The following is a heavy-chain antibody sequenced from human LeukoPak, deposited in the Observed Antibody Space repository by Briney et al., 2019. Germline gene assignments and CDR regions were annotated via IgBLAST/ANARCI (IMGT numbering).Heavy chain of an antibody. V-gene: IGHV1-2*04. D-gene: IGHD2-15*01. J-gene: IGHJ4*02. CDR2: INPNSAGT. CDR1: GYTFTGFY. CDR3: ARGQAYCSGGSCHQFDY. Sequence: GASVNVSCKASGYTFTGFYMHWVRQAPGQGLEWMGWINPNSAGTNYAQKFQGWVTMTRDTSISTAYMELSRLRSDDTVVYYCARGQAYCSGGSCHQFDYWGQGTLVTVSS.